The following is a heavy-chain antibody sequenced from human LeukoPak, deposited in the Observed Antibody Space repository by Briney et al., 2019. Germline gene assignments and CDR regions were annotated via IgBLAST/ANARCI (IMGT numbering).Heavy chain of an antibody. CDR2: IKQDGSEK. CDR3: ARDHVSSWDNYYYYGMDV. D-gene: IGHD6-13*01. CDR1: GFTFSSYW. J-gene: IGHJ6*02. Sequence: GGSLRLSCAASGFTFSSYWMSWVRQAPGKGLEWVANIKQDGSEKYYVDSVKGRFTISRDNSKNTLYLQMSSLRAEDTAVYYCARDHVSSWDNYYYYGMDVWGQGTTVTVSS. V-gene: IGHV3-7*03.